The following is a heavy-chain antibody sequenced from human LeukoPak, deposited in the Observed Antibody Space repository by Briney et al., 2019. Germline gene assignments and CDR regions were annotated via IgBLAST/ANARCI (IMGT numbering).Heavy chain of an antibody. D-gene: IGHD3-22*01. V-gene: IGHV1-18*01. Sequence: ASVRVSCKASNYTFSDYDVTWVRQAPGQGLEWMGWISAYNGNTNYAQKLQGRVTMTTDTSASTAYMELRSLRSNDTAVYYCARRGYYDSSGYYHFWGQGTLVTVSS. J-gene: IGHJ4*02. CDR1: NYTFSDYD. CDR3: ARRGYYDSSGYYHF. CDR2: ISAYNGNT.